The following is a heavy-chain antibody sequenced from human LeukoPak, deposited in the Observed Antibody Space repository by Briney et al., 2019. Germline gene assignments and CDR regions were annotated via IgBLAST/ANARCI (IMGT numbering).Heavy chain of an antibody. CDR1: GFTFSTFA. J-gene: IGHJ6*02. Sequence: PGGSLRLSCAASGFTFSTFAMHWVRQAPGKGLEWVAVMSYDGSNKDHADSVKGRFTISRDNSKNTLYLQMNSLRPDDTAVYYCARGGVGRTSPRIGDYYFCGMDVWGQGTTVTVS. CDR3: ARGGVGRTSPRIGDYYFCGMDV. CDR2: MSYDGSNK. V-gene: IGHV3-30-3*01. D-gene: IGHD3-10*01.